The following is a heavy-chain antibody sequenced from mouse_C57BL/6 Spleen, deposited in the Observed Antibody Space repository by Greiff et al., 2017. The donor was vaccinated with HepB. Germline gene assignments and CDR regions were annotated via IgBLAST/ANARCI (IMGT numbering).Heavy chain of an antibody. J-gene: IGHJ2*01. V-gene: IGHV1-4*01. CDR3: VGCHGFAY. Sequence: VQLQQSGAELARPGASVKMSCKASGYTFTGYTMHWVKQRPGHGLEWIGYINPSSGYTKYNQKFKDKATLTADKSSSTAYMQLSSLSSEDSAVYLCVGCHGFAYWGQGTTLTVSA. CDR2: INPSSGYT. D-gene: IGHD3-3*01. CDR1: GYTFTGYT.